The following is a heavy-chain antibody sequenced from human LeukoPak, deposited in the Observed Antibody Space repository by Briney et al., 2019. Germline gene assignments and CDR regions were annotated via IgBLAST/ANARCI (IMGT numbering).Heavy chain of an antibody. D-gene: IGHD6-13*01. CDR1: GFTFSSYS. CDR3: ARGQGHPYSSTSNWFDP. CDR2: ISSSSSYI. J-gene: IGHJ5*02. Sequence: GGSLRLSCAASGFTFSSYSMNWVRQAPGKGLEWVSSISSSSSYIYYADSVKGRFTISRDNAKNSLYLQMNSLRAEDTAVYYCARGQGHPYSSTSNWFDPWGQGTLVTVSS. V-gene: IGHV3-21*01.